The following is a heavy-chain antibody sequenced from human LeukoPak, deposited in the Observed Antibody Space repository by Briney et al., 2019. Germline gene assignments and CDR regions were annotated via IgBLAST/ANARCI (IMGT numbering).Heavy chain of an antibody. D-gene: IGHD1-1*01. Sequence: PGGSLRLSCAASGFSVSTNYLTWVRQAPGKGLEWVSIIYGGGNTYYAASVEGRFIISRDSSKNTLYLQMSSLRAEDTAVYYCARDASWNDGRGLDDWGQGTLVTVSS. J-gene: IGHJ4*02. CDR3: ARDASWNDGRGLDD. CDR1: GFSVSTNY. V-gene: IGHV3-53*01. CDR2: IYGGGNT.